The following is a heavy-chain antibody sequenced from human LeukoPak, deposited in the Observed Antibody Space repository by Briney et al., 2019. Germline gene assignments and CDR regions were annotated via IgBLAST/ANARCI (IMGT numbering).Heavy chain of an antibody. V-gene: IGHV4-39*01. D-gene: IGHD3-3*01. CDR3: ARLRPSDPYDFWSGYTYMDV. CDR1: GGSISSSSYY. J-gene: IGHJ6*03. Sequence: SETLSLTCTVSGGSISSSSYYWGWIRQPPGKGLEWIGSIYYSGSTYYNPSLKSRVTISVDTSKNQFSLKLSSVTAADTAVYYCARLRPSDPYDFWSGYTYMDVWGKGTTVIVSS. CDR2: IYYSGST.